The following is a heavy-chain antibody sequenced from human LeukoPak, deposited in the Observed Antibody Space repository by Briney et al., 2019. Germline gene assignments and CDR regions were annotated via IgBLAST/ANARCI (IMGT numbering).Heavy chain of an antibody. CDR3: AKGVVATGTRYFDY. V-gene: IGHV3-23*01. D-gene: IGHD6-13*01. J-gene: IGHJ4*02. Sequence: GGSPRLSCAASGFTFTNYAMSWVRQAPGKGLEWVSVISGSGGTTYYADSVKGRFTISRDNSKSTLYLQMNSLRVEDTAVYYCAKGVVATGTRYFDYWGQGTLVTVSS. CDR1: GFTFTNYA. CDR2: ISGSGGTT.